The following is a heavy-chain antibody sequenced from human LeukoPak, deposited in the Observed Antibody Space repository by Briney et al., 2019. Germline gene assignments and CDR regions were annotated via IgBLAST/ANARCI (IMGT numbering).Heavy chain of an antibody. V-gene: IGHV3-9*01. J-gene: IGHJ5*02. CDR2: ISWNSGSI. Sequence: GGSLRLSCAASGFTFDDYAMHWVRQAPGKGLEWVSGISWNSGSIGYADSVKGRFTISRDNAKNSLYLQMNSLRAEDTALYYCAKEEVGYSSSPVNWFDPWGQGTLVTVSS. D-gene: IGHD6-6*01. CDR3: AKEEVGYSSSPVNWFDP. CDR1: GFTFDDYA.